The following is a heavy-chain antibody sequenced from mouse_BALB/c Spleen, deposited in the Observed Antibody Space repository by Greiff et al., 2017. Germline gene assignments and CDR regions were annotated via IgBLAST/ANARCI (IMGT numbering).Heavy chain of an antibody. CDR1: GFNIKGYY. CDR3: AYGNYWFAY. Sequence: VQLQQSGAELVRPGALVKLSCKASGFNIKGYYMHWVEQRPEQGLEWIGWIDPENGNTIYDPKFQGKASITADTSSNTAYLQLSSLTSEDTAVYYCAYGNYWFAYWGQGTLVTVSA. CDR2: IDPENGNT. J-gene: IGHJ3*01. D-gene: IGHD2-1*01. V-gene: IGHV14-1*02.